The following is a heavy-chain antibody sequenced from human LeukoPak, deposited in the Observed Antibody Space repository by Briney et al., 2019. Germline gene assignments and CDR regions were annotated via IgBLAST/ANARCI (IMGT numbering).Heavy chain of an antibody. D-gene: IGHD5-18*01. CDR1: GFRFSAYA. CDR2: ISIDGNTQ. V-gene: IGHV3-30-3*01. J-gene: IGHJ6*02. CDR3: AREEYKYGLGALDV. Sequence: GGSLRLSCTASGFRFSAYAMQWVRQAPGKGLGWVAVISIDGNTQYYADSVRGRFSISRDNSKNTLYLEMSSLRGEDTGIFYCAREEYKYGLGALDVWGQGTTVTVSS.